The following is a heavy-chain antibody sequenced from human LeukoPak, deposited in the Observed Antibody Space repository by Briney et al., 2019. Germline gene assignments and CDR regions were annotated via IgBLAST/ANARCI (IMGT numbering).Heavy chain of an antibody. CDR3: ATGQRGYSCGYRLDY. D-gene: IGHD5-18*01. J-gene: IGHJ4*02. V-gene: IGHV4-59*08. Sequence: PSETLSLTCTVSGGSISTYYWSWIRQPPGKGLEWIGYVHYSGSTNYNPSLKSRVTISVDTSKSQFSLKLSSVTAADTAVYYCATGQRGYSCGYRLDYWGQGTLVTVSS. CDR1: GGSISTYY. CDR2: VHYSGST.